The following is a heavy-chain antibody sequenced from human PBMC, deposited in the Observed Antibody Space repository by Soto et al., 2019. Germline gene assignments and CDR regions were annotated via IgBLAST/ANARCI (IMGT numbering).Heavy chain of an antibody. CDR2: INHSGST. V-gene: IGHV4-34*01. CDR1: GGSFSGYY. D-gene: IGHD2-15*01. CDR3: ARGGLNNDIVVVVAATFDY. J-gene: IGHJ4*02. Sequence: SETLSLTCAVYGGSFSGYYWSWIRQPPGKGLEWIGEINHSGSTNYNPSLKSRVTISVDTSKNQFSLKLSSVTAADTAVYYCARGGLNNDIVVVVAATFDYWGQGTLVTVSS.